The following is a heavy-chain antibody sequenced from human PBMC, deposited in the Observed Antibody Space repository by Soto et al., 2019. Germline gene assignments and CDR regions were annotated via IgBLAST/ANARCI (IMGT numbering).Heavy chain of an antibody. J-gene: IGHJ4*02. V-gene: IGHV3-48*01. CDR3: ARDPVAGRPIDY. CDR1: GFTLSNYG. Sequence: GGSLRLSCAVSGFTLSNYGFNWVRQAPGKGLEWVSYITSSGSTIYYADSVKGRFTMSRDNAKNSLYLQMNSLGAEDTAVYYCARDPVAGRPIDYWGQGTLVTVSS. D-gene: IGHD6-19*01. CDR2: ITSSGSTI.